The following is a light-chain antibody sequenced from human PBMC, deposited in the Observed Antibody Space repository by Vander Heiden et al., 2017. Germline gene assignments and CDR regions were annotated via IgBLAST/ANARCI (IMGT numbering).Light chain of an antibody. CDR3: RQGTHWPHT. CDR2: KVS. V-gene: IGKV2-30*01. J-gene: IGKJ2*01. CDR1: QSLVSSDGDTN. Sequence: DVVMTQSPLSLPVTLGQPASISCSSTQSLVSSDGDTNLQWFQQRPGQSPRRLIYKVSIRDSGVPDRFSDSGSGTDFTLKISRVEAEDVGVYYCRQGTHWPHTFGQRTKLEIK.